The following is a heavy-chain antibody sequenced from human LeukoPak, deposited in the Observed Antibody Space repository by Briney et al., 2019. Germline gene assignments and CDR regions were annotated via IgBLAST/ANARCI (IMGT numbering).Heavy chain of an antibody. V-gene: IGHV3-11*01. CDR2: ISSSGSII. CDR1: GFTFSDYY. D-gene: IGHD3-22*01. CDR3: ARDPYYYASSGYLSI. J-gene: IGHJ3*02. Sequence: GGSLRLSCAASGFTFSDYYMSWIRQAPGKGLEWVSYISSSGSIIYYADSVKGRFTISRDNAKNSLYLQMNNLRAEDTAVYYCARDPYYYASSGYLSIWGQGTMVTVSS.